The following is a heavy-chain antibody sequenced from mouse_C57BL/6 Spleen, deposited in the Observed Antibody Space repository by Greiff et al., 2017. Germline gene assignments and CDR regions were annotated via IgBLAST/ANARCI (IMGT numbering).Heavy chain of an antibody. CDR3: TVLITTVVARG. J-gene: IGHJ3*01. CDR2: IRLKSDNYAT. D-gene: IGHD1-1*01. Sequence: EVKLEESGGGLVQPGGSMKLSCVASGFTFSNYWMNWVRQSPEKGLEWVAQIRLKSDNYATHYAESVKGRFTISRDDSKSSVYLQMNNLRAEDTGIYYCTVLITTVVARGWGQGTLVTVSA. CDR1: GFTFSNYW. V-gene: IGHV6-3*01.